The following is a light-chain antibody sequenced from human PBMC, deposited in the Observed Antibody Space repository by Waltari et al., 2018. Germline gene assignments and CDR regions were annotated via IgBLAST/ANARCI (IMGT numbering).Light chain of an antibody. CDR1: ALPTPY. Sequence: SYKLTQPPSVSGFPGQTARITCSGDALPTPYVYWYQQRQGQAPPLVTYKDTDRLSGIPERFSGSPSGTTVTLTITGVQAEDEADYSCQSTDSSSTFYVFGPGTKVT. CDR3: QSTDSSSTFYV. J-gene: IGLJ1*01. V-gene: IGLV3-25*03. CDR2: KDT.